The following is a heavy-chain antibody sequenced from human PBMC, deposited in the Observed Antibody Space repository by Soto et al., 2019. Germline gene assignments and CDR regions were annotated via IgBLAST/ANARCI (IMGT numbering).Heavy chain of an antibody. CDR1: GGTFSSYA. CDR3: ARWDEQQLVKDY. Sequence: SVKVSCKASGGTFSSYAISWVRQAPGQGLEWMGGIIPIFGTANYAQKFQGRVTITADESTSTAYMELSSLRSEDTAVYYCARWDEQQLVKDYWGQGTLVTVSS. CDR2: IIPIFGTA. D-gene: IGHD6-13*01. J-gene: IGHJ4*02. V-gene: IGHV1-69*13.